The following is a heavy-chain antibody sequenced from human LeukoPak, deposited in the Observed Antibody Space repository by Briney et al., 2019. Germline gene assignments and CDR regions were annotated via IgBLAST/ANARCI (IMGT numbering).Heavy chain of an antibody. D-gene: IGHD5-18*01. Sequence: ASVKISCKASGYTFSGHYIHWVRQAPGQGLEWMGVLHPTGSSTNYAQKFQGRVTMTRDTSTSTVYMELRGLTSEDTAVYHCARDDFDTAMVYNFFDPWGPGTLVTVSS. J-gene: IGHJ5*02. CDR2: LHPTGSST. CDR1: GYTFSGHY. V-gene: IGHV1-46*01. CDR3: ARDDFDTAMVYNFFDP.